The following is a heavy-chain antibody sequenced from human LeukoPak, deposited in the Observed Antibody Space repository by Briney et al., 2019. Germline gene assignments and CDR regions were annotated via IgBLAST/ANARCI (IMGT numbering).Heavy chain of an antibody. Sequence: GGSLRLSCAASGFTFSSYSMNWVRQAPGKGLEWVSSISSSSSYIYYADSVKGRFTISRDNAKNSLYLQMNSLRAEDAAVYYCARYNWNYAYYFDYWGQGTLVTVSS. V-gene: IGHV3-21*01. CDR3: ARYNWNYAYYFDY. CDR1: GFTFSSYS. D-gene: IGHD1-7*01. CDR2: ISSSSSYI. J-gene: IGHJ4*02.